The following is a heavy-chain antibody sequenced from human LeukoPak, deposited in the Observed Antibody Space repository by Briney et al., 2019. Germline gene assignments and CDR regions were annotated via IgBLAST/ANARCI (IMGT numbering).Heavy chain of an antibody. CDR2: ISGSGGST. D-gene: IGHD1-1*01. J-gene: IGHJ5*01. V-gene: IGHV3-23*01. CDR3: VKVGTTGTNNWFDS. Sequence: GGSLRLSCAASGFTFGSYAMSWVRQAPGKGLEWVSAISGSGGSTYYADSVKGRFTISRDNSTNTLWLQMSSLRAEDTAVYYCVKVGTTGTNNWFDSWGQGTLVTVSS. CDR1: GFTFGSYA.